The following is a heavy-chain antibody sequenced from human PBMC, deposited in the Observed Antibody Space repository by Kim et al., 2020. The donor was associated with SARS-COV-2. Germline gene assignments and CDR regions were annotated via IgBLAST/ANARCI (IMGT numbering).Heavy chain of an antibody. D-gene: IGHD3-3*01. V-gene: IGHV4-61*01. J-gene: IGHJ4*02. CDR3: ARAANDFWSGYPYYFDY. CDR2: IYYSGNT. Sequence: SETLSLTCTVSGGSVSSGSYFWSWIRQPPGKGLEWIGCIYYSGNTNYNPSLKSRVTMSVDTSKNQFSLKLRSVTAADTAVYYCARAANDFWSGYPYYFDYWGQGTLVTVSS. CDR1: GGSVSSGSYF.